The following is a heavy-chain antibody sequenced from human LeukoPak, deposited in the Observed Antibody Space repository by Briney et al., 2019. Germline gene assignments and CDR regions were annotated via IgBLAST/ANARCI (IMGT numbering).Heavy chain of an antibody. CDR2: IYYSGST. CDR3: ARGPRVLRYFDWLLPYYFDY. Sequence: SSETLSPTCTVSGGSVSSGSYYWSWIRQPPGKGLEWIGYIYYSGSTNYNPSLKSRVTISVDTSKNQFSLKLSSVTAADTAVYYCARGPRVLRYFDWLLPYYFDYWGQGTLVTVSS. V-gene: IGHV4-61*01. J-gene: IGHJ4*02. D-gene: IGHD3-9*01. CDR1: GGSVSSGSYY.